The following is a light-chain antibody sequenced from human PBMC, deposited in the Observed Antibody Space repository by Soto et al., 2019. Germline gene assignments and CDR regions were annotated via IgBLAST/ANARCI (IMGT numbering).Light chain of an antibody. Sequence: EIVLTQSPATLSLSPGARATLSCRASQRVRSYLAWYQQKPGQAPRLLISGASSRATGIPDRFSGSGSGTDFTLTISRLEPEDFAVYYCQQYGSSPRTFGQGTKVDIK. CDR3: QQYGSSPRT. J-gene: IGKJ1*01. CDR2: GAS. V-gene: IGKV3-20*01. CDR1: QRVRSY.